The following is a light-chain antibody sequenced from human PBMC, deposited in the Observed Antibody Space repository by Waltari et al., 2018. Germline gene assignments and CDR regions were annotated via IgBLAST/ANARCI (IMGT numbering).Light chain of an antibody. J-gene: IGKJ1*01. Sequence: EIVLTQSPGTLSLSPRERATLSCRASQSVSSSYLAWYQQKPGQAPRRLVYGASSRATGIPDRFSGSGSGTDFTLTISRLEPEDFAVYYCQQYGSSPRTFGQGTKVEIK. CDR3: QQYGSSPRT. CDR2: GAS. CDR1: QSVSSSY. V-gene: IGKV3-20*01.